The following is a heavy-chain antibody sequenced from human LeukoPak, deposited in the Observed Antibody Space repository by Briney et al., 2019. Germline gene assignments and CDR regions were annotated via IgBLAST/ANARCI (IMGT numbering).Heavy chain of an antibody. CDR3: ARACDILTGYYKALDY. J-gene: IGHJ4*02. D-gene: IGHD3-9*01. CDR2: INPNSGGT. V-gene: IGHV1-2*02. CDR1: GYTFTGYY. Sequence: GASVKVSCKASGYTFTGYYMHWVRQAPGQGLEWMGWINPNSGGTNYAQKFQGRVTMTRDTSISTAYMELSRLRSDDTAVYYCARACDILTGYYKALDYWGQGTLVTVSS.